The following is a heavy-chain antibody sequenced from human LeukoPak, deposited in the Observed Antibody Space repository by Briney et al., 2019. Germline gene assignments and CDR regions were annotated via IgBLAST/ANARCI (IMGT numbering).Heavy chain of an antibody. CDR2: IYYSGST. Sequence: KPSETLSLTCTVSGGSISGYYWSWIRQPPGKGLEWIGYIYYSGSTNYNPSLKSRVIISVDTSKNQFSLKLSSVTAADTAVYYCARGDYGDPSGFDYWGQGTLVTVSS. D-gene: IGHD4-17*01. CDR3: ARGDYGDPSGFDY. V-gene: IGHV4-59*01. CDR1: GGSISGYY. J-gene: IGHJ4*02.